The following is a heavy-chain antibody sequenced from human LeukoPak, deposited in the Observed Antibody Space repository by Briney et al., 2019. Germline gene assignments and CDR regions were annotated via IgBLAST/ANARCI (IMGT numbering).Heavy chain of an antibody. CDR1: GFTFSSYG. D-gene: IGHD3-16*01. CDR3: ARGSYAAFDY. CDR2: IWYDGSNK. J-gene: IGHJ4*02. Sequence: GGSLRLSCAASGFTFSSYGMHWVRQAPGKGLEWVTVIWYDGSNKYYADSVKGRFTISRDNSKNTLYLQMNSLRAGDTAVYYCARGSYAAFDYWGQGTLVTVSS. V-gene: IGHV3-33*01.